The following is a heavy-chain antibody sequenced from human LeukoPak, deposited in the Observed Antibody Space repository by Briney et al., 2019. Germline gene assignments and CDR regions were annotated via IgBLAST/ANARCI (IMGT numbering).Heavy chain of an antibody. CDR3: ARAKWLRLLLLLDY. D-gene: IGHD5-12*01. J-gene: IGHJ4*02. Sequence: GGSLRLSCAASGFTFSNYGMHWVRQAPGKGLEWVAVISYDGSNKFYADSVKGRFTISRDNSENALFLQMNSLRPEDTAVYYCARAKWLRLLLLLDYWGQGTLVTVSS. V-gene: IGHV3-30*03. CDR2: ISYDGSNK. CDR1: GFTFSNYG.